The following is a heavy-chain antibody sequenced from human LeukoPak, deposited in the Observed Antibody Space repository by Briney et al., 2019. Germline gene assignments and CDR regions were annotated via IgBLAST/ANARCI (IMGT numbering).Heavy chain of an antibody. Sequence: PGGSLRLSCVASRFSLTRYGMAWVRQAPGGGLEWVSAISGSGGSTYYADSVKGRFTISRDNSKNTLYLQMNSLRAEDTAVYYCAKNQAEELPTTTWGQGTLVTVSS. J-gene: IGHJ5*02. V-gene: IGHV3-23*01. CDR2: ISGSGGST. CDR1: RFSLTRYG. D-gene: IGHD1-26*01. CDR3: AKNQAEELPTTT.